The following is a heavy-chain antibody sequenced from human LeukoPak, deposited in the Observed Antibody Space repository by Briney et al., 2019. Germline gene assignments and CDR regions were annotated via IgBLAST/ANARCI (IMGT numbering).Heavy chain of an antibody. D-gene: IGHD6-13*01. CDR2: IYYSGST. CDR1: GGSISSYY. Sequence: PSETLSLTCTVSGGSISSYYWSWIRQPPGKGLEWIGYIYYSGSTNYNPSLKSRVTISVGTSKNQFSLKLSSVTAADTAVYYCASHSSSWAYYYYMDVWGKGTTVTVSS. V-gene: IGHV4-59*01. J-gene: IGHJ6*03. CDR3: ASHSSSWAYYYYMDV.